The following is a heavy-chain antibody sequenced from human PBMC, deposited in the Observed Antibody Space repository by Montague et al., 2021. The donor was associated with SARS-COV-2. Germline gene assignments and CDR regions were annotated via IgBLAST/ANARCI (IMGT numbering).Heavy chain of an antibody. V-gene: IGHV4-39*02. CDR1: GGSISGNNYY. CDR2: IYDSGST. Sequence: SETRSLTCTVSGGSISGNNYYWDWIRQPPGKGLEWIGSIYDSGSTYYNPSLKSRVTISVDTSKNHFSLKLNSVTAADTAVYYCARRGRKLLPVATTIGGFDIWGQGTMVTVSS. J-gene: IGHJ3*02. D-gene: IGHD5-12*01. CDR3: ARRGRKLLPVATTIGGFDI.